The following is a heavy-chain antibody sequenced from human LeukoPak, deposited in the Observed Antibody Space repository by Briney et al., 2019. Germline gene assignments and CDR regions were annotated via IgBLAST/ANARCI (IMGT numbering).Heavy chain of an antibody. CDR3: AKGATVTTFYFQH. CDR2: ISWNSGSI. V-gene: IGHV3-9*01. D-gene: IGHD4-11*01. CDR1: GFTFDDYA. Sequence: PGRSLRLSCAASGFTFDDYAMHWVRQAPGKGLEWVSGISWNSGSIGYADSVKGRFTISRNNAKNSLYLQMNSLRAEDTALYYCAKGATVTTFYFQHWGQGTLVTVSS. J-gene: IGHJ1*01.